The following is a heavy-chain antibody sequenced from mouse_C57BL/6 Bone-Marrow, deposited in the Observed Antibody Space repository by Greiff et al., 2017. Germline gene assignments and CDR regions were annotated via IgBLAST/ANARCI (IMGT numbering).Heavy chain of an antibody. Sequence: VQLQQSDAELVKPGASVKISCKVSGYTFTDHTIPWMKQRPEQGLAWIGYIYPRDGSTTYNEKFKGKATLTADKSSSTAYMQLNSLTSEDSAVYFCANYGSTRAWVAYWGQGTLVTVSA. CDR2: IYPRDGST. D-gene: IGHD1-1*01. CDR1: GYTFTDHT. V-gene: IGHV1-78*01. J-gene: IGHJ3*01. CDR3: ANYGSTRAWVAY.